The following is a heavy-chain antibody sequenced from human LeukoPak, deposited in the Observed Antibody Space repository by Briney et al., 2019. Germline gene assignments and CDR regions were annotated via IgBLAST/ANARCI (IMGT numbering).Heavy chain of an antibody. J-gene: IGHJ4*02. CDR3: ARHRAYSSESPFDF. V-gene: IGHV4-59*08. CDR1: GGSIRSLN. CDR2: IYYTGST. D-gene: IGHD6-25*01. Sequence: SETLSLTCSVSGGSIRSLNWSGIRQPPGKGLEWIGYIYYTGSTNYNPSLKSRVTIFVDMSKNQFSLRLSSVTAADTALYYCARHRAYSSESPFDFWGQRALVTVSS.